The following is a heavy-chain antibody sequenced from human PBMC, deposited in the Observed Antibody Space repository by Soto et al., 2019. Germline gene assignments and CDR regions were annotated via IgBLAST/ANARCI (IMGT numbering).Heavy chain of an antibody. CDR3: ATLWGQD. Sequence: QLQLQESGPGLVKPSETLSLTCTVSGGSISSSSYYWGWIRQPPGKGLEWIGSLYYSGSTYCNPSXXXRXPMSVDTSKNQFSLKLSSVTAAGTAVYYCATLWGQDWGQGTLVTVSS. D-gene: IGHD3-10*01. CDR2: LYYSGST. J-gene: IGHJ4*02. V-gene: IGHV4-39*01. CDR1: GGSISSSSYY.